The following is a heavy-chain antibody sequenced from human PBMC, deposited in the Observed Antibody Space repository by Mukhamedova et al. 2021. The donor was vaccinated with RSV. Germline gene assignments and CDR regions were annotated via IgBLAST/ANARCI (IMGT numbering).Heavy chain of an antibody. Sequence: GFTFSTYDMHWVRQAPGKGLEWVAFIRYDETIKYYADSVKGRFTISRDNSKSMLFLQMSSLRHEDTAVYFCAKVGYWSCSYYY. J-gene: IGHJ6*03. CDR3: AKVGYWSCSYYY. CDR2: IRYDETIK. CDR1: GFTFSTYD. V-gene: IGHV3-30*02. D-gene: IGHD2-15*01.